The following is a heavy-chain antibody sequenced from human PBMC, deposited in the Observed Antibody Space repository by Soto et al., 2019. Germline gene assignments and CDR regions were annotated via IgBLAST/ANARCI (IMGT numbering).Heavy chain of an antibody. J-gene: IGHJ4*02. CDR3: ARDDARYDVLTAFYFDQ. D-gene: IGHD3-9*01. Sequence: GGSLRLSCAASGFNFNIYAMSWVRQAPGRGLECVSGISGNGGVAYYADSVKGRFTISRDNSKNTLNLQMNGLRAEDTAVYFCARDDARYDVLTAFYFDQWGQGTQVTSPQ. CDR1: GFNFNIYA. CDR2: ISGNGGVA. V-gene: IGHV3-23*01.